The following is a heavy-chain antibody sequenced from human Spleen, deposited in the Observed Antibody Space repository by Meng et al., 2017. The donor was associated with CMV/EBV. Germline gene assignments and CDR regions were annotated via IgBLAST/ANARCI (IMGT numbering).Heavy chain of an antibody. CDR1: GYTFTDYY. Sequence: SVKVSCKASGYTFTDYYIHWVRQAPGQGLEWMGAIIPLLGISTYTQKFQGRVTTTADKSTNTAYMELTSLRSEDTAVYYCARHFYGSATMGTLPSGTFDIWGQGTMVTVSS. CDR2: IIPLLGIS. CDR3: ARHFYGSATMGTLPSGTFDI. J-gene: IGHJ3*02. D-gene: IGHD3-3*02. V-gene: IGHV1-69*10.